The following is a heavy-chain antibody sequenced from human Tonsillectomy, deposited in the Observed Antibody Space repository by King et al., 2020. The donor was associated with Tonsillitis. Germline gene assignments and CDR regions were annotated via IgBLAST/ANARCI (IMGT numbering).Heavy chain of an antibody. Sequence: VQLQQSGPGLVKPSQTLSLPCAISGDSVSSNSAGWNWIRQSPSRGLEWLGRTYYRSKWYNDYAVSVKSRITINPDTSKNQFSLQLNSVTPEDTAVYYCAGGGLVRGAIGWFDPWGQGTLVTVSS. CDR3: AGGGLVRGAIGWFDP. CDR2: TYYRSKWYN. V-gene: IGHV6-1*01. J-gene: IGHJ5*02. CDR1: GDSVSSNSAG. D-gene: IGHD3-10*01.